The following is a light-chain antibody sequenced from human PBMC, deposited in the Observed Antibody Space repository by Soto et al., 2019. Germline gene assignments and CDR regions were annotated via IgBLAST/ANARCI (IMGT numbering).Light chain of an antibody. CDR2: LNSDGSH. CDR3: QTWGTGILVV. V-gene: IGLV4-69*01. CDR1: SGHSSYA. J-gene: IGLJ2*01. Sequence: QLVLTQSPSASASLGASVKLTCTLSSGHSSYAIAWHQQQPDKGPRFLMKLNSDGSHTKGDGIPDRFSGSSSGAERYLTISSLQSEDEADYYCQTWGTGILVVFGGGTKLTVL.